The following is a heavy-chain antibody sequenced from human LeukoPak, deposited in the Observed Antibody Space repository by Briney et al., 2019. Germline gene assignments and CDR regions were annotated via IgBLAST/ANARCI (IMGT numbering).Heavy chain of an antibody. D-gene: IGHD3-22*01. Sequence: GGSLRLSCAASGFTFSSYAMHWVRQAPGKGLEWVATISYDGSNKYYAGSVNSRFTISRDNSKTTLYLQMNSLRAEDTAVNYCARDGEDYDTTGYFDYWGQGTLVTVSS. CDR3: ARDGEDYDTTGYFDY. V-gene: IGHV3-30-3*01. CDR1: GFTFSSYA. CDR2: ISYDGSNK. J-gene: IGHJ4*02.